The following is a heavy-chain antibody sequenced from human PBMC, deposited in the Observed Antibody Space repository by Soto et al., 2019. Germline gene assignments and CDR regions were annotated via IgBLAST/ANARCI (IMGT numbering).Heavy chain of an antibody. Sequence: GWSLRLSCAASGFTFSNYWMSWVRQAPGKGLEWVANIKQDGGDQYYVDSVKGRFSISRDNAKNSLYLQMNSLRAEDTAGYYCARDEAIDYWGQGTLVTVS. CDR3: ARDEAIDY. V-gene: IGHV3-7*03. CDR1: GFTFSNYW. CDR2: IKQDGGDQ. J-gene: IGHJ4*02.